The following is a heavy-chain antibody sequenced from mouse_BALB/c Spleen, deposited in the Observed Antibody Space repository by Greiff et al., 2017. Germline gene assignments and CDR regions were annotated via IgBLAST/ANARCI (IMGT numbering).Heavy chain of an antibody. CDR2: ISYSGST. V-gene: IGHV3-8*02. Sequence: VQLKQSGPSLVKPSQTLSLTCSVTGDSITSGYWNWIRKFPGNKLEYMGYISYSGSTYYNPSLKSRISITRDTSKNQYYLQLNSVTTEDTATYYCASHYYGSSRAFDYWGQGTTLTVSS. J-gene: IGHJ2*01. CDR3: ASHYYGSSRAFDY. D-gene: IGHD1-1*01. CDR1: GDSITSGY.